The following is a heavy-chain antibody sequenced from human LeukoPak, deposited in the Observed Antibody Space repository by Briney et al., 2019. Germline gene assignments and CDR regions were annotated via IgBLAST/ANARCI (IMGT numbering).Heavy chain of an antibody. V-gene: IGHV3-11*01. CDR2: SSTSGSTI. D-gene: IGHD3-10*01. Sequence: GGSLRLSCAASGFIISDFYMRWIRQAPGKGLEWVSYSSTSGSTISYADSVKGRFTISRDNAKNSLYLEMNSLRAEDTAVYYCARESYYYGSGAFDPWGQGTLVTVSS. CDR3: ARESYYYGSGAFDP. J-gene: IGHJ5*02. CDR1: GFIISDFY.